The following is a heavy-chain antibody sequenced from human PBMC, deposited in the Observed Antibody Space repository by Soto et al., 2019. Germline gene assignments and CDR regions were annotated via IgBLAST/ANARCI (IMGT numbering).Heavy chain of an antibody. CDR2: ISSSSSYI. Sequence: EVQLVESGGGLVKPGGSLRLSCAASGFTFSSYSMNWVRQAPGKGLEWVSSISSSSSYIYYADSVKGRFTISRDNAKNSLYLQMNSLRAEDTAVYYGARTSRHTGITGTNLYYGMDVWGQGTTVTVSS. CDR1: GFTFSSYS. CDR3: ARTSRHTGITGTNLYYGMDV. J-gene: IGHJ6*02. V-gene: IGHV3-21*01. D-gene: IGHD1-7*01.